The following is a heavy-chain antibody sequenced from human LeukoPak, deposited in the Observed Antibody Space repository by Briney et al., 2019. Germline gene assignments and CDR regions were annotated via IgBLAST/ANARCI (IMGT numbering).Heavy chain of an antibody. V-gene: IGHV3-7*03. J-gene: IGHJ5*02. Sequence: PGGSLRLSCAASGFIFKDFWMIWVRQAPGKGLEWAANIKQDGSEKYYVDSVKGRFTISRDNAKNSLYLQMNTLRAEDTAMYYCAKDAQPRSRWFDPWGQGTLVTVSS. CDR1: GFIFKDFW. D-gene: IGHD3-16*01. CDR2: IKQDGSEK. CDR3: AKDAQPRSRWFDP.